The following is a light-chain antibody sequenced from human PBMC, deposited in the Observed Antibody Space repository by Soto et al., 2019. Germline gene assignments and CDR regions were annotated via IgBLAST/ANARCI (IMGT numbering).Light chain of an antibody. V-gene: IGLV1-47*02. CDR2: SNN. CDR3: ASWDDRLGAVI. J-gene: IGLJ2*01. CDR1: NSNIGGTNY. Sequence: QSVLTQPPSASGTPGQKVFISCSGSNSNIGGTNYAYWYQQLPGAAPKLLMHSNNLRPSGVPERISGSKFGTAASPAISGLRSEDEAVYYCASWDDRLGAVIFGGGTKVTVL.